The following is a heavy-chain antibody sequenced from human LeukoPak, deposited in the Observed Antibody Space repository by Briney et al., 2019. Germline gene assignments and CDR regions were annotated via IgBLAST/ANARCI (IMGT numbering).Heavy chain of an antibody. V-gene: IGHV1-18*01. CDR2: ISAYNGNT. CDR1: GYTFINYG. D-gene: IGHD3-22*01. Sequence: ASVKVSCKASGYTFINYGIIWVRQAPGQGLEWMGWISAYNGNTNYAQKLQGRVTMTTDTSTSTAYMELRSPRSDDTAVYYCARISDSSGYYPSYFDSWGQGTLVTVSS. CDR3: ARISDSSGYYPSYFDS. J-gene: IGHJ4*02.